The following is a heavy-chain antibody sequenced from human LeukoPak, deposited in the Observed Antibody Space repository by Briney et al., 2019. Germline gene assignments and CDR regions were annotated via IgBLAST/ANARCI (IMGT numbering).Heavy chain of an antibody. V-gene: IGHV3-11*01. CDR1: GFTFSDYY. CDR3: ARDPRIAVAGNYYFDY. J-gene: IGHJ4*02. D-gene: IGHD6-19*01. CDR2: ISSSGSTI. Sequence: GGSLRLSCAASGFTFSDYYMSWIRQAPGKGLEWVSYISSSGSTIYYADSVKGRFTISRDNAKNSLYLQMNSLRAEDTAVYYCARDPRIAVAGNYYFDYWGQGTLVTVSS.